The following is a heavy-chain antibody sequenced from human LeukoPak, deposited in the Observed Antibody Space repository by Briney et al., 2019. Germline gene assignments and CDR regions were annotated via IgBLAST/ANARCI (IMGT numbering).Heavy chain of an antibody. D-gene: IGHD6-13*01. Sequence: GGSLILSCAASGFTLSSYEMNWVRLAPGKGLEWISYISRTGNSIYYADSVKGRFTISRDSAKNSLYLQMNSLRAEDTAVYYCARGPYSSNWYVDYWGQGTLVTVAS. CDR2: ISRTGNSI. CDR3: ARGPYSSNWYVDY. V-gene: IGHV3-48*03. CDR1: GFTLSSYE. J-gene: IGHJ4*02.